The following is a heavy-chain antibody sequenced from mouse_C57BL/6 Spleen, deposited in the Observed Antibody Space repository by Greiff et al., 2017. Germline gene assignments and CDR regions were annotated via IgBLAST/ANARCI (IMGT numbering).Heavy chain of an antibody. D-gene: IGHD4-1*01. Sequence: QVQLQQPGAELVKPGASVKLSCKASGYTFTSYWMQWVKQRPGQGLEWIGEIDPSDSYTNYNQKFKGKATLTVDTSSSTAYMQLSSLTSEDSAVYYCAIGTGNWFAYWGQGTLVTVSA. J-gene: IGHJ3*01. V-gene: IGHV1-50*01. CDR2: IDPSDSYT. CDR1: GYTFTSYW. CDR3: AIGTGNWFAY.